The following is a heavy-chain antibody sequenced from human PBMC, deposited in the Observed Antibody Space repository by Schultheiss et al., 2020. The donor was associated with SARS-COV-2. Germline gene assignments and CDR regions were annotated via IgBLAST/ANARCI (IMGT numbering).Heavy chain of an antibody. Sequence: SVKVSCKASGGTFSSYAISWVRQAPGQGLEWMGGIIPIFGIANYAQKFQGRVTITADKSTSTAYMELRSLRSDDTAVYYCARDTIDPPKGDGMDVWGQGTTVTVSS. CDR3: ARDTIDPPKGDGMDV. CDR2: IIPIFGIA. J-gene: IGHJ6*02. V-gene: IGHV1-69*10. D-gene: IGHD3-9*01. CDR1: GGTFSSYA.